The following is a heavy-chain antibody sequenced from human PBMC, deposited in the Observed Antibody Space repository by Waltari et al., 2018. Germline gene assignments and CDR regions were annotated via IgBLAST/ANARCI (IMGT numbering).Heavy chain of an antibody. Sequence: EVRLVESGGGLVQPGGYLRLSCATSGFTLSSYGMNWVRQAPGKGLEWVSYISTSGSTIYYADSVWGRFTISRDTANNSLYLQMNNLRAEDTAVYYCARQFAYWGQGALVTVSS. CDR3: ARQFAY. V-gene: IGHV3-48*03. CDR1: GFTLSSYG. J-gene: IGHJ4*02. CDR2: ISTSGSTI.